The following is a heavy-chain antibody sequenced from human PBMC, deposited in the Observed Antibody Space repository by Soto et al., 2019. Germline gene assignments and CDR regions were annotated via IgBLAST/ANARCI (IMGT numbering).Heavy chain of an antibody. J-gene: IGHJ4*02. CDR1: GGTFSSYA. D-gene: IGHD3-10*01. Sequence: ASVKVSCKASGGTFSSYAISWVRQAPGQGLEWMGGIIPIFGTANYAQKFQGRVTITADESTSTAYMELSSLRSEDTAVYYCAVAVMVRGVTVDYWGQGTLVTVSS. V-gene: IGHV1-69*13. CDR2: IIPIFGTA. CDR3: AVAVMVRGVTVDY.